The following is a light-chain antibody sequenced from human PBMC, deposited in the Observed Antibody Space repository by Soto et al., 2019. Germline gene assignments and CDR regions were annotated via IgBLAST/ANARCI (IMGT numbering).Light chain of an antibody. Sequence: IQLTQTPSSLSASVGDRVTITCRASQTISTYLNWYKQKLGQAPSLLIYAASSLHSGVPSRFSGTGSGTDFTLTISTLQPEDFASYYCQQSYSAPTTFGGGTKVDIK. CDR3: QQSYSAPTT. V-gene: IGKV1-39*01. J-gene: IGKJ4*01. CDR2: AAS. CDR1: QTISTY.